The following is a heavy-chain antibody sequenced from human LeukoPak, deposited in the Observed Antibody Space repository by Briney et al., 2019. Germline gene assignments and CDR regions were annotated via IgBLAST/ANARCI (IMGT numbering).Heavy chain of an antibody. V-gene: IGHV1-18*01. CDR1: GYTFITYG. D-gene: IGHD2-15*01. CDR3: GRGPFCSGATCYSQYFDY. Sequence: ASVKVSCKASGYTFITYGISWVRQAPGQGLEWMGWISAYNGDTKYEQKLQGRVTMTTDTSTSTAYMELRGLRSDDTTVYYCGRGPFCSGATCYSQYFDYWGQGTLVTVSS. J-gene: IGHJ4*02. CDR2: ISAYNGDT.